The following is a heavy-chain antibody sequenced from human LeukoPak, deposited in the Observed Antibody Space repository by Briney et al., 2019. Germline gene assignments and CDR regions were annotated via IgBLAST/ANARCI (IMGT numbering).Heavy chain of an antibody. CDR3: ARDETVAHDYYYGMDV. CDR2: IWYDGSNK. Sequence: PGGSLRLSCAASGFTFSSYGMHWVRQAPGKGLEWVAVIWYDGSNKYYADSVKGRFTISRDNAKNSLYLQMNSLRAEDTAVYYCARDETVAHDYYYGMDVWGQGTTVTVSS. J-gene: IGHJ6*02. V-gene: IGHV3-33*01. D-gene: IGHD6-19*01. CDR1: GFTFSSYG.